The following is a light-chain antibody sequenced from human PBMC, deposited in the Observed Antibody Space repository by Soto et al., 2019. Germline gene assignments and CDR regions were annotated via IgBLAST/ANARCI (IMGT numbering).Light chain of an antibody. CDR2: EVS. CDR1: SSDVGSYNL. Sequence: QSVLTQPASVSGSPGQSITISCTGTSSDVGSYNLVSWYQQHPGKAPKLMIYEVSKRPSGVSNRFSGSKSGNTASPTISGLQVEDEADYYCCSYAGSSTYVFGTGTKVTVL. CDR3: CSYAGSSTYV. J-gene: IGLJ1*01. V-gene: IGLV2-23*02.